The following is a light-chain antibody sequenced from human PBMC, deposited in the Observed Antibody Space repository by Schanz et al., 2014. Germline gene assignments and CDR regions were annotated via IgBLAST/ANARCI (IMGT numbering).Light chain of an antibody. J-gene: IGLJ3*02. CDR1: SSDAGGFTY. V-gene: IGLV2-14*03. CDR2: DVT. CDR3: SSYTSSSTPWV. Sequence: QSALTQPRSVSGSPGQSVTISCTGVSSDAGGFTYVSWYQQHPGKAPKLMIYDVTYRPSGVSNRFSGSKSGNTASLTISGLLAEDEADYYCSSYTSSSTPWVFGGGTKLTVL.